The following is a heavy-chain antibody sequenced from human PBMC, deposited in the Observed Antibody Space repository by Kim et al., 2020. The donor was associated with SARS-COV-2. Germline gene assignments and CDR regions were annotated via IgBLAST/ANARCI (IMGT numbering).Heavy chain of an antibody. Sequence: SETLSLTCTVSGGSISSSSYYWGWIRQPPGKGLEWIGSIYYSGSTYYNPSLKSRVTISVDTSKNQFSLKLSSVTAADTAVYYCARLEARRGTTNYYYGMDVWGQGTTVTVSS. CDR1: GGSISSSSYY. CDR2: IYYSGST. D-gene: IGHD4-17*01. V-gene: IGHV4-39*01. CDR3: ARLEARRGTTNYYYGMDV. J-gene: IGHJ6*02.